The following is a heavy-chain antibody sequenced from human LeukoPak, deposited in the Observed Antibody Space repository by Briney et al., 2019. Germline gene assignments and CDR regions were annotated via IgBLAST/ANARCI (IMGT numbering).Heavy chain of an antibody. CDR3: ARDQLTYCSSTSCYEIPPG. Sequence: GGSLRLSCAASGFTFSSYSMYWVRQAPGKGLEWVSYISSSSSTIYYADSVKGRFTISRDNAKNSLYLQMNSLRAEDTAVYYCARDQLTYCSSTSCYEIPPGWGQGTLVTVSS. CDR1: GFTFSSYS. V-gene: IGHV3-48*01. CDR2: ISSSSSTI. J-gene: IGHJ4*02. D-gene: IGHD2-2*01.